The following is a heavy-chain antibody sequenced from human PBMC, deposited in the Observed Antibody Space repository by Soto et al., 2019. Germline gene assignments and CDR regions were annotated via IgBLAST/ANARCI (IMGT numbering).Heavy chain of an antibody. CDR2: IWYDGSNK. Sequence: PGGSLRLSCAASGFTFSSYGMHWVRQAPGKGLEWVAVIWYDGSNKYYADSVKGRFTISRDNSKNTLYLQMNSLKAEDTAFFYCARDPSGSGSPYYFDYWGQGTLVTVSS. J-gene: IGHJ4*02. CDR1: GFTFSSYG. D-gene: IGHD6-13*01. CDR3: ARDPSGSGSPYYFDY. V-gene: IGHV3-33*01.